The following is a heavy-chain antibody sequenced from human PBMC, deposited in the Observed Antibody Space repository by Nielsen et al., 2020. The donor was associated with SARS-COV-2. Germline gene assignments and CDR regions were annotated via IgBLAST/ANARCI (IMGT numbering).Heavy chain of an antibody. Sequence: GSLRLSCAASGFTFSDYAMTWVRQAPGKGLEWVSSISTSGGGSYYADSVQGRFTISRDNSKNTLFLHMNSLRAEDTAVYYCAKGNSKLSWFGELALYYYYYGLDVWGPGTTVTVSS. V-gene: IGHV3-23*01. CDR3: AKGNSKLSWFGELALYYYYYGLDV. CDR1: GFTFSDYA. CDR2: ISTSGGGS. J-gene: IGHJ6*02. D-gene: IGHD3-10*01.